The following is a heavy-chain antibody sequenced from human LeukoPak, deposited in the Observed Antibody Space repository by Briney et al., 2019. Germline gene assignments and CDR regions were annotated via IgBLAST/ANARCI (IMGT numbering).Heavy chain of an antibody. CDR3: ARVVVVAGGNWFDP. V-gene: IGHV1-18*01. Sequence: GASVKVSCKASGYAYTSYGISWVRQAPGQGLEWMGWINAYSGNTNYAQKLQGRVTMTTDTSTSTTYMELRSLRSDDTAVYYWARVVVVAGGNWFDPWGQGTLVTVSS. CDR1: GYAYTSYG. J-gene: IGHJ5*02. D-gene: IGHD2-2*01. CDR2: INAYSGNT.